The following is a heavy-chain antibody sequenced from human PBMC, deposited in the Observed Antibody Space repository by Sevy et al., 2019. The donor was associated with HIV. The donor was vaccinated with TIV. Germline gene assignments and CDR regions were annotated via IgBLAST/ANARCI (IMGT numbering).Heavy chain of an antibody. Sequence: GGSLRLSCAASGFIFSDYYMSWIRQAPGKGLESVSYISSSGSTIYYADSVKGRFTISRDNAKNSLYLQMNSLRAEDTAVYYCARGPYYDSSGGFDPWGQGSLVTVSS. CDR3: ARGPYYDSSGGFDP. J-gene: IGHJ5*02. D-gene: IGHD3-22*01. V-gene: IGHV3-11*01. CDR1: GFIFSDYY. CDR2: ISSSGSTI.